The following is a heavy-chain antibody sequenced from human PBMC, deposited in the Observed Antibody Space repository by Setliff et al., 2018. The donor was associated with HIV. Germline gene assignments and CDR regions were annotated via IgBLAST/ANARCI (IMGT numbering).Heavy chain of an antibody. J-gene: IGHJ3*01. CDR1: GAYISSGGYY. D-gene: IGHD7-27*01. Sequence: SETLSLTCTVSGAYISSGGYYWNWIRQLPGKGLEWIGYILDSGSTYYNPSLRGRLSMSIDTSANQFSVELTSVTAADTALYFCARVPNWGSAPFAYDVWGLGTMVTVSS. CDR3: ARVPNWGSAPFAYDV. CDR2: ILDSGST. V-gene: IGHV4-31*03.